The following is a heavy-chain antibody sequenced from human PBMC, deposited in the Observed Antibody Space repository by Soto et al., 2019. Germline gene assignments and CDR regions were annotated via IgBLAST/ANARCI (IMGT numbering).Heavy chain of an antibody. V-gene: IGHV4-59*08. CDR1: GGSISSYY. D-gene: IGHD4-17*01. J-gene: IGHJ4*02. Sequence: SETLCLTCTVSGGSISSYYWSWIRQPPGKGLEWIGYIYYSGSTNYNPSLKSRVTISVDTSKNQFSLRLSSVTAADRAVYYCARRYGDCFDFWGQGTLVTVSS. CDR3: ARRYGDCFDF. CDR2: IYYSGST.